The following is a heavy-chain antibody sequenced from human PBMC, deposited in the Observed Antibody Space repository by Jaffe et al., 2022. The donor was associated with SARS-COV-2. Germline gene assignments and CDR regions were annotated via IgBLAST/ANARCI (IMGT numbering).Heavy chain of an antibody. CDR2: INPSGGST. CDR3: ARDQVMITFGEEPPHVYGMDV. CDR1: GYTFTSYY. V-gene: IGHV1-46*01. D-gene: IGHD3-16*01. Sequence: QVQLVQSGAEVKKPGASVKVSCKASGYTFTSYYMHWVRQAPGQGLEWMGIINPSGGSTSYAQKFQGRVTMTRDTSTSTVYMELSSLRSEDTAVYYCARDQVMITFGEEPPHVYGMDVWGQGTTVTVSS. J-gene: IGHJ6*02.